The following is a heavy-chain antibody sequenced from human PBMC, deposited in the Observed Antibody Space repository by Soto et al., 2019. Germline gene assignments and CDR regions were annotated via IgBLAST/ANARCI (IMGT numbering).Heavy chain of an antibody. CDR3: ARVRLAVAASGGGFDY. V-gene: IGHV3-21*01. J-gene: IGHJ4*02. CDR1: GFTFSSYS. Sequence: ESGGGLVKPGGSLRLSCAASGFTFSSYSMNWVRQAPGKGLEWVSSISSSSSYIYYADSVKGRFTISRDNAKNSLYLQMNSLRAEDTAVYYCARVRLAVAASGGGFDYWGQGTLVTVSS. D-gene: IGHD6-19*01. CDR2: ISSSSSYI.